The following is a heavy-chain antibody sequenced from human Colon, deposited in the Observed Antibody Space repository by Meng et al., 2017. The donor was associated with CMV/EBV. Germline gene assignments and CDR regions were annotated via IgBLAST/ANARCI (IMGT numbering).Heavy chain of an antibody. D-gene: IGHD2-2*01. CDR3: ARGGCISRSCYRDYYYYGMDV. V-gene: IGHV3-7*01. CDR2: IKQDGSDE. Sequence: GASLKISCAASGFSLSDYWMNWVRQAPGKGLEWVANIKQDGSDENYVDSVKGRVTVSRANAKNSVYLQMDSLRAEDTAVYYCARGGCISRSCYRDYYYYGMDVWGQGTTVTVSS. J-gene: IGHJ6*02. CDR1: GFSLSDYW.